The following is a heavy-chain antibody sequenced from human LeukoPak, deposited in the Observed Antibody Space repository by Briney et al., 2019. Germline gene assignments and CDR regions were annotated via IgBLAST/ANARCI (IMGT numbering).Heavy chain of an antibody. CDR3: ARESSFRGVRGPIDY. CDR2: IGTSYDT. Sequence: GGSLRLSCAASGVTFSTFDMHWVRQVTGKGLEWVSAIGTSYDTYYSDSVKGRFTISRENAKNSLYLQMNSLTVGDTAIYYCARESSFRGVRGPIDYWGQGTLVTVSS. CDR1: GVTFSTFD. J-gene: IGHJ4*02. V-gene: IGHV3-13*01. D-gene: IGHD3-10*01.